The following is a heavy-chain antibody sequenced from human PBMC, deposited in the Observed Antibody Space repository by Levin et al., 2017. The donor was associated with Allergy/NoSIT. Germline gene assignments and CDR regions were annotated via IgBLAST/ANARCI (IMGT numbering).Heavy chain of an antibody. Sequence: ASVKVSCAASGFTFSSYSMNWVRQAPGKGLEWVSSISSSSSYIYYADSVKGRFTISRDNAKNSLYLQMNSLRAEDTAVYYCARGHGYYDILTGYGLFDYWGQGTLVTVSS. CDR2: ISSSSSYI. CDR3: ARGHGYYDILTGYGLFDY. CDR1: GFTFSSYS. D-gene: IGHD3-9*01. J-gene: IGHJ4*02. V-gene: IGHV3-21*01.